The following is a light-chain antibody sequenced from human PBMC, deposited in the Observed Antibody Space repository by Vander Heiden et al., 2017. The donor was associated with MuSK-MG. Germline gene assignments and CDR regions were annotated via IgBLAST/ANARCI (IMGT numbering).Light chain of an antibody. CDR1: SSDVGGYNY. CDR3: SSYAGSNNFV. V-gene: IGLV2-8*01. Sequence: QSALTQPPSASGSPGQSVTISCTGTSSDVGGYNYVSWYQQHPGKAPNLMIYEVSKRPSGVPDRFSGSKSGNTASLTVSGLQAEDEADYYCSSYAGSNNFVFGGGTKLTVI. J-gene: IGLJ2*01. CDR2: EVS.